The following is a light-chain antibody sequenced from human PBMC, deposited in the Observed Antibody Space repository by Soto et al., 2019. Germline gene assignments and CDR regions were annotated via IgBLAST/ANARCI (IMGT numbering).Light chain of an antibody. CDR3: QSYDSSLSVV. V-gene: IGLV1-40*01. J-gene: IGLJ2*01. CDR1: SSNIGAGYD. Sequence: QSVLTQPPSVSGAPGQRVTISCTGSSSNIGAGYDVHWYQQLPGTAPKLLISDDNNRPSGVPDRFSGSKSGTSASLAITGLQAEDEADYYCQSYDSSLSVVFGGGTKVTVL. CDR2: DDN.